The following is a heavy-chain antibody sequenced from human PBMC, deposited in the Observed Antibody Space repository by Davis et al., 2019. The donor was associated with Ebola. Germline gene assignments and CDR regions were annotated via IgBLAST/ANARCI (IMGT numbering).Heavy chain of an antibody. CDR2: INAGNGNT. D-gene: IGHD4-17*01. CDR3: ARPETTVTTLGFFDY. CDR1: GYTFTSYY. V-gene: IGHV1-3*01. J-gene: IGHJ4*02. Sequence: AASVKVSCKASGYTFTSYYMHWVRQAPGQRLEWMGWINAGNGNTKYSQKFQGRVTITRDTSASTAYMELSSLRSEDTAVYYCARPETTVTTLGFFDYWGQGTLVTVSS.